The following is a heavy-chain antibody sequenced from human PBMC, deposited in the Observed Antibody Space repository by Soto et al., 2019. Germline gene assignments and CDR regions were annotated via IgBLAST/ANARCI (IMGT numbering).Heavy chain of an antibody. CDR2: IYGDDDK. J-gene: IGHJ4*02. Sequence: SGPTLVNPTQTLTLTCTFSGFSLSTSEVGVGWIRQPPGKALECLALIYGDDDKNYSPSLKSRLTITKDTSKNQVVLTMTNMDPVDTATYYCSHTSPSHHFDHRGKGTRVTVPS. CDR1: GFSLSTSEVG. V-gene: IGHV2-5*02. CDR3: SHTSPSHHFDH.